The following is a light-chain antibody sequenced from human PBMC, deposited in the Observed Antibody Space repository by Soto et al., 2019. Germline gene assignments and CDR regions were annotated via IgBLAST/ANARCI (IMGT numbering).Light chain of an antibody. CDR1: QGIRNG. CDR2: AAS. J-gene: IGKJ2*01. CDR3: LQDYNYPRT. V-gene: IGKV1-6*01. Sequence: AIQMTQSPSSLSASVGDRITITCRASQGIRNGLGWYQQKPGKAPKLLIYAASSLQSGVPSRFSGSGSGTDFTLTISCLQPEDFATYYCLQDYNYPRTFGQGTKLEIK.